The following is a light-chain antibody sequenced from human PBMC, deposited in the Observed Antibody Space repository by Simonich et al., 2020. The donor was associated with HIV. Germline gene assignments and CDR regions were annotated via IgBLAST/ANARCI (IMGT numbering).Light chain of an antibody. CDR1: ALPDQY. Sequence: SYELTQPPSVSLSPGQTARLTCTGDALPDQYVYWYQQKSGQAPLLVIFVDSKRPSGSPERFSGSSSGTMATLTISGAQVEDEADYYCYSTDSSGNHRVVGGGTKLTVL. J-gene: IGLJ2*01. V-gene: IGLV3-10*01. CDR3: YSTDSSGNHRV. CDR2: VDS.